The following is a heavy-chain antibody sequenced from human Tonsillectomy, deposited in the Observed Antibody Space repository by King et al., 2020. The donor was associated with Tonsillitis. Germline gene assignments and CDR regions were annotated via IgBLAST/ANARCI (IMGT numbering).Heavy chain of an antibody. Sequence: VQLQESGPGLVKPSETLSLTCTVSGGSISSYYWSWIRQPAGKGLEWIGRIYTSGSTNYNPSLTSRVTMSVDTSKNQFSLKLSSLTAADTAVYYCARSGYSYGSGLNWFDPWGQGTLVTVSS. CDR3: ARSGYSYGSGLNWFDP. CDR2: IYTSGST. J-gene: IGHJ5*02. CDR1: GGSISSYY. D-gene: IGHD5-18*01. V-gene: IGHV4-4*07.